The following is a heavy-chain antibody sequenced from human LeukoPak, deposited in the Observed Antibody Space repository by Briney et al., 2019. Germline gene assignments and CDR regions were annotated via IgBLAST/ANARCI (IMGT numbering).Heavy chain of an antibody. CDR3: ARGPGQWLELYFDY. D-gene: IGHD6-19*01. CDR2: IYYSGST. V-gene: IGHV4-39*01. Sequence: SETLSLTCTVSGGSISSSSYYWGWIRQPPGKGLEWIGSIYYSGSTYYNPSLKSRVTISVDTSKNQFSLKLSSVTAADTAVYYCARGPGQWLELYFDYWGQGTLVTVSS. CDR1: GGSISSSSYY. J-gene: IGHJ4*02.